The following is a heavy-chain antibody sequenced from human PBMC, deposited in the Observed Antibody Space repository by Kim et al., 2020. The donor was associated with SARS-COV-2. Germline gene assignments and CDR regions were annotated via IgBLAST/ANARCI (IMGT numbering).Heavy chain of an antibody. CDR2: IYYSGST. CDR1: GGSISSGGYY. J-gene: IGHJ4*02. Sequence: SETLSLTCTVSGGSISSGGYYWSWIRQHPGKGLEWIGYIYYSGSTYYNPSLKSRVTISVDTSKNQFSLKLSSVTAADTAVYYCARVGEPRYFDYWGQGTLVTISS. V-gene: IGHV4-31*03. CDR3: ARVGEPRYFDY. D-gene: IGHD3-10*01.